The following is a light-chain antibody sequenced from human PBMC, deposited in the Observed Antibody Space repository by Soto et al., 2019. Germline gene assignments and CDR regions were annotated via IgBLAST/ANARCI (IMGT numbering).Light chain of an antibody. J-gene: IGKJ1*01. CDR3: QQYSDFLWS. Sequence: DIQMTQSPSTLSASVGDRVTITCRASQNIVSWLAWYQQKPGKAPKFLIYDASTLERGVPSRFRGSGYGTDFTLTISSLQPDDFATYYCQQYSDFLWSFGQGTKVEIK. CDR2: DAS. V-gene: IGKV1-5*01. CDR1: QNIVSW.